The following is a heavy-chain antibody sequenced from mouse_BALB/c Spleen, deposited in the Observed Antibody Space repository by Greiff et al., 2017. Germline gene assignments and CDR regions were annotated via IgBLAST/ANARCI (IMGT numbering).Heavy chain of an antibody. J-gene: IGHJ3*01. Sequence: DVQLQESGPGLVKPSQSLSLTCTVTGYSITSDYAWNWIRQFPGNKLEWMGYISYSGSTSYNPSLKSRISITRDTSKNQFFLQLNSVTTEDTATYYCARGDGYGFAYWGQGTLVTVSA. D-gene: IGHD2-3*01. CDR3: ARGDGYGFAY. CDR2: ISYSGST. V-gene: IGHV3-2*02. CDR1: GYSITSDYA.